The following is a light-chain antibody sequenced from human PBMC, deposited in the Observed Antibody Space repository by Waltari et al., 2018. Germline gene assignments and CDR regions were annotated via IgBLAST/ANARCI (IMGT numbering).Light chain of an antibody. J-gene: IGLJ2*01. CDR2: DVS. V-gene: IGLV2-14*03. Sequence: QSALTQPASVSGSPGQSITISCTGTSSDVGTYNYVSWYQQHQGKAPKLMIFDVSIRHSGVSNRFSGSKSGNTASLTISGLQAEDEADYYCSSYISSSTLELFGGGTSLTVL. CDR3: SSYISSSTLEL. CDR1: SSDVGTYNY.